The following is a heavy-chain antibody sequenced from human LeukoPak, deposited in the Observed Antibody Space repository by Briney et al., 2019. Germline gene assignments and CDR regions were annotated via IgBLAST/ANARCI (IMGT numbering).Heavy chain of an antibody. Sequence: GASVKVSCKASGYTFTSYDIRWVRQAPGQGLEWMGWISAYNGNTNYGQKLQGRVTMTTDTSTSTAYMELRSLRSDDTAVYYCARDVDDYVWGSYRKHPYYFDCWGQGTLVTVSS. D-gene: IGHD3-16*02. CDR3: ARDVDDYVWGSYRKHPYYFDC. CDR2: ISAYNGNT. J-gene: IGHJ4*02. CDR1: GYTFTSYD. V-gene: IGHV1-18*01.